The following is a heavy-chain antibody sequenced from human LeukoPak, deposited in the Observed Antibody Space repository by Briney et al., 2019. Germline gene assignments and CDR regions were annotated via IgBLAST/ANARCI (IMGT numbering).Heavy chain of an antibody. D-gene: IGHD6-13*01. J-gene: IGHJ4*02. CDR1: GYTFTSYD. Sequence: ASVKVSCKASGYTFTSYDINWVRQATGQGLEWMGWMNPNSGNTGYAQKFQGRVTMTRDTSISTAYMELSRLRSDDTAVYYCARTPTYSSSWLRGYFDYWGQGTLVTVSS. CDR2: MNPNSGNT. V-gene: IGHV1-8*01. CDR3: ARTPTYSSSWLRGYFDY.